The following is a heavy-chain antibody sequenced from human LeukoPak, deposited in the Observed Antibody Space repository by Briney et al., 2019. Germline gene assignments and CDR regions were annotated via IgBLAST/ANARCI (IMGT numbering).Heavy chain of an antibody. J-gene: IGHJ6*02. CDR2: IYPGDSDT. D-gene: IGHD3-16*01. V-gene: IGHV5-51*01. CDR1: GYTFATYW. Sequence: GESLKISCKASGYTFATYWIGWVRQMPGKGLEWMGIIYPGDSDTRYSPSFQGQVTISADKSISTAYLQWSSVKASDTAMYYCARLRGGSTDPYYFYYGMDVWGQGTTVTVAS. CDR3: ARLRGGSTDPYYFYYGMDV.